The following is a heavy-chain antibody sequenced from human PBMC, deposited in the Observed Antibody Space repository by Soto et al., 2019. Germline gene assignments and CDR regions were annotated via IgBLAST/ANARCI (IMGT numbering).Heavy chain of an antibody. CDR2: IYYNGST. V-gene: IGHV4-31*03. CDR3: ARPAGINYWWYFDL. D-gene: IGHD1-26*01. CDR1: GGSISRVGSY. J-gene: IGHJ2*01. Sequence: QVQLQESGPGLLKPSQTLSLTCTVSGGSISRVGSYWSWIRQYPGKGLEWIGYIYYNGSTYYNPSLRSRVTISVDTSKTQFSLKLSSVTAADTAVYYCARPAGINYWWYFDLWGRGTLVTVSS.